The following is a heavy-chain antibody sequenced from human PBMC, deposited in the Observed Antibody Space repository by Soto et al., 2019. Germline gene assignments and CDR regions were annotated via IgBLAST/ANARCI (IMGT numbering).Heavy chain of an antibody. D-gene: IGHD3-10*01. Sequence: QVQLQESGPGLVKPPGTLSLTCAVSGGSISSSIWWNWVRLPPGKGLEWIGEIYHSGTTNYNPSLKSRVTISVDKSKNQFSLKMSSLTAADTAVYYCTRRGDGSGSLDYWGQGTLVTVFS. J-gene: IGHJ4*02. V-gene: IGHV4-4*03. CDR2: IYHSGTT. CDR1: GGSISSSIW. CDR3: TRRGDGSGSLDY.